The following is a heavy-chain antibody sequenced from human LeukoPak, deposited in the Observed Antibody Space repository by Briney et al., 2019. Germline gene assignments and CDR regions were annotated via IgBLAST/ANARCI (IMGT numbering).Heavy chain of an antibody. CDR3: AHRLDQRTNWNYGNFDY. D-gene: IGHD1-7*01. CDR1: GFSLTTSGVG. V-gene: IGHV2-5*02. CDR2: IYWDDDK. Sequence: SGPTLVNPTETLTLTCTFSGFSLTTSGVGVAWIRQLPGQALEWLAVIYWDDDKRYRPSLKNRLTITKDTSRNQVVLTMTNMDPVDTATYYCAHRLDQRTNWNYGNFDYWGQGTLVTVSS. J-gene: IGHJ4*02.